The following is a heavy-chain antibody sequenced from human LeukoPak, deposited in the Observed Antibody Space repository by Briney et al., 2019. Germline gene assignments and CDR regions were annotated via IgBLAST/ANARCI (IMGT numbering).Heavy chain of an antibody. D-gene: IGHD5-18*01. CDR1: GYTLTELS. Sequence: ASVKVSCKVSGYTLTELSMHWVRQAPGKGLEWMGGFDPEDGETIYAQKFQGRVTMTEDTSTDTAYMELSSLRSEDTAVYYCATGEVGTAMVPPFDYWGRGTLVTVSS. CDR2: FDPEDGET. V-gene: IGHV1-24*01. J-gene: IGHJ4*02. CDR3: ATGEVGTAMVPPFDY.